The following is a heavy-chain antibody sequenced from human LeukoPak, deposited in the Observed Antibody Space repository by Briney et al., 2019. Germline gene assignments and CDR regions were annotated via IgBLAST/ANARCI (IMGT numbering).Heavy chain of an antibody. Sequence: SETLSLTCAVSGGSISSNNWWNWIRQPPGKGLEWIGYIYYSGSTYYNPSLKSRVTISVDTSKNQFSLKLSSVTAADTAVYYCARGPYSTYDYWGQGTLVTVFS. J-gene: IGHJ4*02. CDR1: GGSISSNNW. D-gene: IGHD6-13*01. CDR3: ARGPYSTYDY. V-gene: IGHV4-30-4*01. CDR2: IYYSGST.